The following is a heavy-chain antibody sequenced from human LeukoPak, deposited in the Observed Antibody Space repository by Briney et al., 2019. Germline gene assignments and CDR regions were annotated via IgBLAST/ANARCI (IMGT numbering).Heavy chain of an antibody. CDR3: AKDLGSYGFDY. D-gene: IGHD5-18*01. CDR2: ISYDGSNK. Sequence: PGGSLRLSCPVSGFTFSSYAMSWVRQAPGKGLEWVAVISYDGSNKYYADSVKGRFTISRDNSKNTLYLQMNSLRAEDTAVYYCAKDLGSYGFDYWGQGTLVTVSS. V-gene: IGHV3-30*18. CDR1: GFTFSSYA. J-gene: IGHJ4*02.